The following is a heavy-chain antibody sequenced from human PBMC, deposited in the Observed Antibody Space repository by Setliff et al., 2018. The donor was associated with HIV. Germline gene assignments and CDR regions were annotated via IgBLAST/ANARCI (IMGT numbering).Heavy chain of an antibody. CDR2: IYHTGST. CDR3: ALDSSDS. D-gene: IGHD3-22*01. CDR1: GGSINSTSYY. Sequence: TLSLTCTVSGGSINSTSYYWGWIRQPPGNGLEWIGSIYHTGSTYYEPSLKSRVTISVDTSKNQFSLKLSSVTAADTAVYYRALDSSDSWGPGTLVTVSS. J-gene: IGHJ4*02. V-gene: IGHV4-39*01.